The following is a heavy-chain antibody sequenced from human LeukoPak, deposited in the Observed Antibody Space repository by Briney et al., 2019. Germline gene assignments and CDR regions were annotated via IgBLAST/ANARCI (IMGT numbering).Heavy chain of an antibody. CDR1: GMTFSNHW. J-gene: IGHJ5*02. CDR2: IRYDGSNK. CDR3: AKDLEQQLVLDWFDP. Sequence: PGGSLRLSCAASGMTFSNHWMHWVRQAPGKGLEWVAFIRYDGSNKYYADSVKGRFTISRDNSKNTLYLQMNSLRAEDTAVYYCAKDLEQQLVLDWFDPWGQGTLVTVSS. D-gene: IGHD6-13*01. V-gene: IGHV3-30*02.